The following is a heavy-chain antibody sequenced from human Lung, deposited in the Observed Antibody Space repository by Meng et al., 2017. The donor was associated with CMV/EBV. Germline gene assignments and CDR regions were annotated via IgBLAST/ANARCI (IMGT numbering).Heavy chain of an antibody. J-gene: IGHJ3*01. V-gene: IGHV3-30*09. CDR2: FSSDITNP. Sequence: SCVASGFNLNTHSGHWVRQAPGKGLEWLAVFSSDITNPYYADSVRGRFAVSRDDFRKSLYLQMNDLTPEDTAVYYCATSRLQLDAVDLWGQGTFVIVSS. CDR3: ATSRLQLDAVDL. CDR1: GFNLNTHS. D-gene: IGHD2-2*01.